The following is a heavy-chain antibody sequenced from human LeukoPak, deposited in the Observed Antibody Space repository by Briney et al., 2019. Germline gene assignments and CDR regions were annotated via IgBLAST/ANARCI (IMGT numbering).Heavy chain of an antibody. CDR1: GGSISSSSYY. J-gene: IGHJ4*02. D-gene: IGHD6-6*01. V-gene: IGHV4-39*07. CDR3: ARGRKYSSFDY. CDR2: IYYSGST. Sequence: SETLSLTCTVSGGSISSSSYYWGWIRQPPGKGLEWIGSIYYSGSTYYNPSLKSRVTISVDTSKNQFSLKLSSVTAADTAVYYCARGRKYSSFDYWGQGTLVTVSS.